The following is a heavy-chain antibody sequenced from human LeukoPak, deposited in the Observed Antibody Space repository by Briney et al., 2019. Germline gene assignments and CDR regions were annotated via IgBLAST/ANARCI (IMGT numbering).Heavy chain of an antibody. CDR1: GGSISSYY. CDR2: IYSTGST. V-gene: IGHV4-4*07. D-gene: IGHD6-13*01. Sequence: SETLSLTCTVDGGSISSYYWSWIRQPAGKGLEWIGRIYSTGSTNYNPSLKSRVTMSVDTSKNQFSLRLRSVTAADTAVYYCARQIASAGTAGFDFWGQGALVTVSS. CDR3: ARQIASAGTAGFDF. J-gene: IGHJ4*02.